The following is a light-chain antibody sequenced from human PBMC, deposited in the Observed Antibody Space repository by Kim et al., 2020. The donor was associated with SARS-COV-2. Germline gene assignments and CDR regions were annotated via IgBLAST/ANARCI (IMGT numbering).Light chain of an antibody. V-gene: IGLV3-19*01. CDR3: VSRDSSGNPWV. CDR2: GKN. CDR1: NFRNYY. J-gene: IGLJ3*02. Sequence: ALGQTVRITCQRDNFRNYYASWYQQKPGPAPVTVIYGKNDRPSGIPDRFSGSSSGNTASLTITGAQAEDEADYYCVSRDSSGNPWVFGGGTQLTVL.